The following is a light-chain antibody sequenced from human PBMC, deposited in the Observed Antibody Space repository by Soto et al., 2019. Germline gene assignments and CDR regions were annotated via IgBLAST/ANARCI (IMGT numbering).Light chain of an antibody. J-gene: IGLJ1*01. Sequence: QSVLTQPASMSGSPEQWITISCTGTSSDSGRYTFASSYQHHPGNAPNLIIYEATNRNSGVSYRFSGSKSGNTPSLTISSLQAEDDADYYCTSYTITSLYVIGTGTKVTGL. CDR2: EAT. CDR1: SSDSGRYTF. CDR3: TSYTITSLYV. V-gene: IGLV2-14*01.